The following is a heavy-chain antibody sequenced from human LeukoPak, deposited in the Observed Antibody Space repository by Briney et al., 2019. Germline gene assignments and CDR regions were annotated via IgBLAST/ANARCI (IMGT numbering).Heavy chain of an antibody. J-gene: IGHJ4*02. CDR3: ARDVFSGYSCGGGDCYPDY. D-gene: IGHD2-21*02. CDR1: GYTFTGYY. V-gene: IGHV1-2*02. Sequence: ASVKVSCKASGYTFTGYYMHWVRQAPGQGLEWMGWINPNSGGTNYAQKFQGRVTMTRDTSISTAYMELSRLRSDDTAVYHCARDVFSGYSCGGGDCYPDYWGQGTLVTVSS. CDR2: INPNSGGT.